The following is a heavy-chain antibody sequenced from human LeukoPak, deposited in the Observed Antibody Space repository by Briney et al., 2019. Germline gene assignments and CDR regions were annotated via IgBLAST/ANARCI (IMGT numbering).Heavy chain of an antibody. Sequence: GGSLRLSCAASGFTFSNYAMHWVRQAPGKGLEWVAYIRFDGSSILYADSVKGRFTISRDNSKNTLFLQINSLRGEDTAVYYCARAYYYGSGSYPDYWGQGTLVTVSS. D-gene: IGHD3-10*01. V-gene: IGHV3-30*02. J-gene: IGHJ4*02. CDR3: ARAYYYGSGSYPDY. CDR1: GFTFSNYA. CDR2: IRFDGSSI.